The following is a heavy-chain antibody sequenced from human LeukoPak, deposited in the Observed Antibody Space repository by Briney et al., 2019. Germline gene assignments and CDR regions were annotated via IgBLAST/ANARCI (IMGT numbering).Heavy chain of an antibody. V-gene: IGHV3-23*01. Sequence: GGSLRLSCAASGFIFSNYAMYWVRQVPGKGLEWVSAISGRSGSTYYADSVKGRFTISRDSSKNTLYLQMNSLRADDTAVYYCAKWRDYDVLTGYYVSDFWGQGTLVTVSS. J-gene: IGHJ4*02. D-gene: IGHD3-9*01. CDR3: AKWRDYDVLTGYYVSDF. CDR2: ISGRSGST. CDR1: GFIFSNYA.